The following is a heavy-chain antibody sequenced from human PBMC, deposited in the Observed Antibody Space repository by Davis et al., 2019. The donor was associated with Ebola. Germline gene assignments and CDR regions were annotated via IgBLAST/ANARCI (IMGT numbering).Heavy chain of an antibody. Sequence: SLKISCAASGFTFSDYYMSWIRQAPGKGLEWVSYISSSGSTIYYADSVKGRFTISRDNAKNSLYLQMNSLRAEDTAVYYCARDRPEDITMIVVAGGMDVWGQGTTVTVSS. D-gene: IGHD3-22*01. CDR3: ARDRPEDITMIVVAGGMDV. CDR1: GFTFSDYY. CDR2: ISSSGSTI. J-gene: IGHJ6*02. V-gene: IGHV3-11*01.